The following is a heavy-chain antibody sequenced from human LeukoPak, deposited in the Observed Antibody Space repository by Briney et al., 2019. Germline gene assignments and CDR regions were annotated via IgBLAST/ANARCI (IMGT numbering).Heavy chain of an antibody. CDR1: GFTFSSYW. V-gene: IGHV3-30*03. CDR3: ARENFDS. J-gene: IGHJ5*01. Sequence: GGSLRLSCAASGFTFSSYWMSWVRQAPGKGLEWVAVVSYEGTIKYYSDSAEGRFTISRDNSANIISLQMNNLTTEDTAAYYCARENFDSWGQGTLVAVSP. CDR2: VSYEGTIK.